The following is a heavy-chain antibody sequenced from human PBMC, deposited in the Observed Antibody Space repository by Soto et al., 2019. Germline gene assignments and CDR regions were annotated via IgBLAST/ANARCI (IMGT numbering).Heavy chain of an antibody. J-gene: IGHJ6*02. CDR1: GFTFSNAW. V-gene: IGHV3-15*01. D-gene: IGHD1-1*01. CDR2: IKSKTDGGTT. Sequence: PGGSLRLSCAASGFTFSNAWMNWVRQAPGKGLEWVGRIKSKTDGGTTDYAAPVKGRFTISKDDSKNTLYLQMSSLKTEDTAVYYCTTDWNYYYYYGMDVWGQGTTVTVSS. CDR3: TTDWNYYYYYGMDV.